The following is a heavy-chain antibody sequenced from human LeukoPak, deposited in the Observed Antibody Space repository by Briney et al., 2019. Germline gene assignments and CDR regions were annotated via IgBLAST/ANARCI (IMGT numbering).Heavy chain of an antibody. Sequence: GGSLRLSCAASGFTFSSYAMHWVRQAPGKGLEWVAVISYDGSNKYYADSVKGRFTISRDNSKNTLHLQMNSLRAEDTAAYYCARSGLNRFDYWGQGTLVTVSS. CDR2: ISYDGSNK. CDR1: GFTFSSYA. J-gene: IGHJ4*02. D-gene: IGHD2-15*01. CDR3: ARSGLNRFDY. V-gene: IGHV3-30*04.